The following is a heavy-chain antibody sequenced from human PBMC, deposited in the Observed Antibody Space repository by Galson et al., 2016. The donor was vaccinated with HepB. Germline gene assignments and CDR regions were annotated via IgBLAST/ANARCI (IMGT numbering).Heavy chain of an antibody. J-gene: IGHJ4*02. CDR2: IHNGGPT. CDR1: GFIFSDYA. D-gene: IGHD6-19*01. CDR3: AKQEAMAVAEYYFDS. V-gene: IGHV3-23*03. Sequence: SLRLSCAASGFIFSDYAMSWVRQAPGKGLEWVSVIHNGGPTYYADSAKGRFTISRDNSKNTLYLQMNGLRAEDTAVYYCAKQEAMAVAEYYFDSWGQGTLVTVSS.